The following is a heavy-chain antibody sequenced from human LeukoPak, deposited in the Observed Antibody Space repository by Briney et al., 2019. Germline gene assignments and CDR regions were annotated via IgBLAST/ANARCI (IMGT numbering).Heavy chain of an antibody. CDR1: GFPLSSYA. D-gene: IGHD6-13*01. Sequence: GGSLRLSCAAFGFPLSSYAMSWVRQAPGKGLEWVALISYDGSNKYYADSVKGRFTISRDNSRNTLYLQMNSLRAEDTALYYCATDSSPDYWGQGTQVTVSS. J-gene: IGHJ4*02. CDR3: ATDSSPDY. V-gene: IGHV3-30*04. CDR2: ISYDGSNK.